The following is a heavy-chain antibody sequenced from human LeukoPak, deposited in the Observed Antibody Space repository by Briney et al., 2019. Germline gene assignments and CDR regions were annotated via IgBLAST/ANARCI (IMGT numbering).Heavy chain of an antibody. V-gene: IGHV3-72*01. Sequence: GGSLRLSCAASGFTFSDHYMAWVRQAPGKGLEWGGHIRNRTNAYTTFYAASVKGRFTISRDDSKNSLYLQMNSLKTENTAVDYCADLGATLWGQGTLVNVSS. D-gene: IGHD1-26*01. CDR3: ADLGATL. CDR2: IRNRTNAYTT. CDR1: GFTFSDHY. J-gene: IGHJ4*02.